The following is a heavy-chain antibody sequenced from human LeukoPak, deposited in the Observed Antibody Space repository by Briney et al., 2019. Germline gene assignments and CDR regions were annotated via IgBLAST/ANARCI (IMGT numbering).Heavy chain of an antibody. CDR1: GLTFSSFE. CDR3: ARDSIVVADDAFDI. Sequence: GGSLTLSLSASGLTFSSFELNWVRQAPGKGLDLASYISRSGSTIYYADSVKGRFTTSRDNAKNSLYLQLNSLRAEDTAIYYCARDSIVVADDAFDIWGQGIMVTVSS. D-gene: IGHD2-15*01. CDR2: ISRSGSTI. J-gene: IGHJ3*02. V-gene: IGHV3-48*03.